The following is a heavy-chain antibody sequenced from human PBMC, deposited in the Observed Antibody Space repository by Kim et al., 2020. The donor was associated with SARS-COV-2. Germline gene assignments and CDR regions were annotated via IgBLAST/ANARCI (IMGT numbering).Heavy chain of an antibody. CDR3: AREFQEPNDYGDYTQHYYFDY. V-gene: IGHV1-69*04. J-gene: IGHJ4*02. Sequence: SVKVSCKASGGTFSSYAISWVRQAPGQGLEWMGRIIPILGIANYAQKFQGRVTITADKSTSTAYMELSSLRSEDTAVYYCAREFQEPNDYGDYTQHYYFDYWGQGTLGTVSS. CDR1: GGTFSSYA. CDR2: IIPILGIA. D-gene: IGHD4-17*01.